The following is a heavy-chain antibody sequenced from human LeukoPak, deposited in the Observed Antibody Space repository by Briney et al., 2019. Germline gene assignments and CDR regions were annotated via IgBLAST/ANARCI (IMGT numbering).Heavy chain of an antibody. Sequence: GVSLRLSCAASGFTFSSYARSWVRQAPGKGLEWVSAISGSGGSTYYADSVKGRFTISRDNCKNTLYLQMNSLRAEDTAVYYCAKSGYSIPFDYWGQGILVTVSS. CDR3: AKSGYSIPFDY. V-gene: IGHV3-23*01. D-gene: IGHD3-22*01. CDR1: GFTFSSYA. J-gene: IGHJ4*02. CDR2: ISGSGGST.